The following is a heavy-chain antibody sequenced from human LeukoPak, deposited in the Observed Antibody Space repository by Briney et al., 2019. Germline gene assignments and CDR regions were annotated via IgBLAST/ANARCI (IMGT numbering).Heavy chain of an antibody. Sequence: PSETLSLTCAVYGGSFSGYYWSWIRQPPGKGLEWIGEINHSGSTNYNPSLKSRVTISVDTSKNQFSLKLSSVTAADTAVYYCARGSASIAARRSPFDYWGQGTLVTVSS. J-gene: IGHJ4*02. CDR3: ARGSASIAARRSPFDY. V-gene: IGHV4-34*01. CDR2: INHSGST. CDR1: GGSFSGYY. D-gene: IGHD6-6*01.